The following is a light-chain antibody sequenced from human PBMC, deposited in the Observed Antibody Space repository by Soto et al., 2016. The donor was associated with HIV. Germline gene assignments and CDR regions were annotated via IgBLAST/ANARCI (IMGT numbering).Light chain of an antibody. Sequence: DIQMTQSPSTLSASVGDRVTITCRASQSISQWLAWYQHKPGRAPKVLIYKASTLQSGVPSRFSGSGSGTEFSLTINSPQPDDFATYYCQQYDTDLWSFGQGTKVELK. CDR1: QSISQW. V-gene: IGKV1-5*03. J-gene: IGKJ1*01. CDR2: KAS. CDR3: QQYDTDLWS.